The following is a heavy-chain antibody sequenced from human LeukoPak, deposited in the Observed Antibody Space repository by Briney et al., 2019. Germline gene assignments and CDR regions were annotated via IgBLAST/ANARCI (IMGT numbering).Heavy chain of an antibody. CDR1: GLTFSSYA. CDR2: ISGSSGHT. Sequence: TGGSLRLSCAASGLTFSSYAMSWVRQAPGKGLEWVSAISGSSGHTYYADSVKGRFTISRDNSKNTLYLQMNSLRPEDTAVYYCAKGLRGYYYFDYWGQGTLVTVSS. V-gene: IGHV3-23*01. CDR3: AKGLRGYYYFDY. D-gene: IGHD5-18*01. J-gene: IGHJ4*02.